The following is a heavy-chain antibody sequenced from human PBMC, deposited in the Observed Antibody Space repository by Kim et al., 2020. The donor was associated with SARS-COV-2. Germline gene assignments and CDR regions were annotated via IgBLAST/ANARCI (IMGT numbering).Heavy chain of an antibody. CDR3: ARAQGRTIFGVVIIVNAFGI. CDR1: GGSISSGGYY. V-gene: IGHV4-31*03. J-gene: IGHJ3*02. CDR2: IYYSGST. D-gene: IGHD3-3*01. Sequence: SETLSLTCTVSGGSISSGGYYWSWIRQHPGKGLEWIGYIYYSGSTYYNPSLKSRVTISVDTSKNQFSLKLSSVTAADTAVYYCARAQGRTIFGVVIIVNAFGIWGQGTMVTVSS.